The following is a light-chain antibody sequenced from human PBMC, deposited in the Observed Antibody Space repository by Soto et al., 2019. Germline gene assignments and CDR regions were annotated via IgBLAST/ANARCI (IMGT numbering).Light chain of an antibody. CDR3: SSYTNSYTYV. CDR2: EVS. CDR1: SSDVGGYKY. J-gene: IGLJ1*01. V-gene: IGLV2-14*01. Sequence: QSALTQPASVSGSPGQSITISCSGTSSDVGGYKYVSWYQQHPGKVPKLMIYEVSNRPSGVSNRFSGSKSGNTASLTISGLQAEDEADYYCSSYTNSYTYVFGTGTKVTVL.